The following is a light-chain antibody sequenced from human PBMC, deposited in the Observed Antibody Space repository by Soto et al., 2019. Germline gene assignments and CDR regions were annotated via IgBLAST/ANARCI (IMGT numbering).Light chain of an antibody. Sequence: DIPMTQSPSTLYASVGDRVTITCRASQSISTWLAWYQQKPGKAPKLLIYDASSLESGVPARFSGSGSGTEFTLIISSLQPDDLASYYCQQYNSYPMYTFGQGTTLAIK. CDR2: DAS. J-gene: IGKJ2*01. CDR3: QQYNSYPMYT. CDR1: QSISTW. V-gene: IGKV1-5*01.